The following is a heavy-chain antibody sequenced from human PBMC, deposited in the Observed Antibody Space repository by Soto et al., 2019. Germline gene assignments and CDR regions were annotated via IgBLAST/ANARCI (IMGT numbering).Heavy chain of an antibody. CDR3: ARVYYYDSSGFLI. D-gene: IGHD3-22*01. CDR1: GFTFSYYS. CDR2: ISSSSSYI. V-gene: IGHV3-21*01. Sequence: GGSLRLSCAASGFTFSYYSMNWVRHAPGKGLEWVSSISSSSSYIYYADSVKGRFTISRDNAKNSLYLQMNSLRAEDTAVYYCARVYYYDSSGFLIWGQGTLVTVSS. J-gene: IGHJ4*02.